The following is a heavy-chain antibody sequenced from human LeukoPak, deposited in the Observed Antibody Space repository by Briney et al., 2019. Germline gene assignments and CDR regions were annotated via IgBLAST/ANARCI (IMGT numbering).Heavy chain of an antibody. Sequence: KPSETLSLTCTVSGGSISSHYWSWIRQPPGKGLEWIGYIYYSGSTNYNPSLKSRVTISVDTSKNQFSLKLSSVTAADTAVYCCARSFRPPNTYYFDYWGQGTLVTVSS. CDR2: IYYSGST. D-gene: IGHD3-16*01. CDR1: GGSISSHY. CDR3: ARSFRPPNTYYFDY. V-gene: IGHV4-59*11. J-gene: IGHJ4*02.